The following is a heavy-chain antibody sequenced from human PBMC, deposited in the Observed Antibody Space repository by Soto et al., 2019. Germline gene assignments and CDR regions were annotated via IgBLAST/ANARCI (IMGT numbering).Heavy chain of an antibody. J-gene: IGHJ5*02. V-gene: IGHV3-23*01. CDR2: ISASSRST. Sequence: QPGGSLRLSCAASGFTFSNAWMTWVRQAPGKGLEWVASISASSRSTYYADSVRGRFSISRDNSKNTLVLQMKILTAADTALYFCAKNYYESGSYYLFDAWGQGTQVTVSS. D-gene: IGHD3-10*01. CDR3: AKNYYESGSYYLFDA. CDR1: GFTFSNAW.